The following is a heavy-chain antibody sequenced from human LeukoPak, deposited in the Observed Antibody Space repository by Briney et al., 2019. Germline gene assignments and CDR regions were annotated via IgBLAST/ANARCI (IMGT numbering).Heavy chain of an antibody. CDR3: ARGNYYGQDY. Sequence: GGSLRLSYGASGFTFSSYWMHWVRQAPGKGLVWISRINSDGSTTSYADSVKGRFTISRDNAKNALYLQMNSLRAEDTAVYYCARGNYYGQDYWGQGTLVTVSS. V-gene: IGHV3-74*01. CDR2: INSDGSTT. CDR1: GFTFSSYW. J-gene: IGHJ4*02. D-gene: IGHD3-10*01.